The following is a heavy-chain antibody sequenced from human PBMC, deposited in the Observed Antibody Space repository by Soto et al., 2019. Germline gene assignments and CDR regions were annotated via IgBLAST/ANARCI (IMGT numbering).Heavy chain of an antibody. Sequence: ASVKVSCKASGYTFTSYDINWVRQATGQGLEWMGWMNPNSGNTGYAQKFQGRVTMTRNTSISTAYMELSSLRSEDTAVYYCARAFRGDSYGYATTYYGMDVWGQGTTVTVSS. CDR1: GYTFTSYD. V-gene: IGHV1-8*01. D-gene: IGHD5-18*01. CDR3: ARAFRGDSYGYATTYYGMDV. CDR2: MNPNSGNT. J-gene: IGHJ6*02.